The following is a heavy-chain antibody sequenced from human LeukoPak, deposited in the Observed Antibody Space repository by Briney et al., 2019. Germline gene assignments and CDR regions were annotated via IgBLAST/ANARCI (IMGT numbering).Heavy chain of an antibody. CDR2: ISYDGSNK. CDR3: AKDDVGYCSSTSCRAYFDY. CDR1: GFTFSSYG. J-gene: IGHJ4*02. V-gene: IGHV3-30*18. D-gene: IGHD2-2*01. Sequence: GRSLRLSCAASGFTFSSYGMHWVRQAPGKGLEWVAVISYDGSNKYYADSVKGRFTISRDNSKNTLYLQMNSLRAEDTAVYYCAKDDVGYCSSTSCRAYFDYWGQGTQVTVSS.